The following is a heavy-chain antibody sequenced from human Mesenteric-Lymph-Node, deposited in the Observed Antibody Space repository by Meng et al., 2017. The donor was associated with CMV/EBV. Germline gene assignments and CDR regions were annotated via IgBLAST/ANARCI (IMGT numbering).Heavy chain of an antibody. Sequence: GESLKISCAASGFTFESYGMHWVRQAPGKGLEWVAVIWYDGSTKNYADSVKGRFTISRDNSKNTLWLQMNSLRAEDTAVYYCARDNGRNYYYGMDVWGQGTTVTVSS. CDR3: ARDNGRNYYYGMDV. CDR1: GFTFESYG. V-gene: IGHV3-33*01. D-gene: IGHD3-16*02. J-gene: IGHJ6*02. CDR2: IWYDGSTK.